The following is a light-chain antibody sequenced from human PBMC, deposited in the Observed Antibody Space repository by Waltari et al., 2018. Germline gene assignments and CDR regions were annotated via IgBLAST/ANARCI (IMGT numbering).Light chain of an antibody. V-gene: IGLV1-40*01. J-gene: IGLJ3*02. Sequence: QSVLTQPPSLSGAPGQRVTISCTGSSSNLGSGYDVHWYQQLPGTAPKLLIYCKNNRPSGVPDRFSGSRSGTSASLAITGLQAEDEADYYCQSYDNSLSGAWVFGGGTKLTVL. CDR3: QSYDNSLSGAWV. CDR2: CKN. CDR1: SSNLGSGYD.